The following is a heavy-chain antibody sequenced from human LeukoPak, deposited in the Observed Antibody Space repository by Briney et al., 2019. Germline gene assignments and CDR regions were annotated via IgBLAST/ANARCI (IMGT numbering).Heavy chain of an antibody. J-gene: IGHJ4*02. CDR2: IGHDGSFK. V-gene: IGHV3-33*01. D-gene: IGHD3-16*01. CDR1: GFPFSVYG. CDR3: ARDLGRGSYVDY. Sequence: PGRSLRLSCAASGFPFSVYGMHWVRQAPGKGLEWVAVIGHDGSFKESADAVKGRFTISRDNPKNTLYLHMSGLRAEDTAVYYCARDLGRGSYVDYWGQGSLVTVSS.